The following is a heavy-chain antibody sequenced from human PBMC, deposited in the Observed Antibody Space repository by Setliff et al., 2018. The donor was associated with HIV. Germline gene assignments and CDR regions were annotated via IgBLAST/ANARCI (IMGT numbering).Heavy chain of an antibody. V-gene: IGHV3-23*01. CDR1: GFTFRSYD. CDR2: IGGRTSGT. CDR3: AKVHGAGVEGPFDY. D-gene: IGHD3-10*01. Sequence: PGGSLRLSCAASGFTFRSYDMTWVRQAPGKGLEWVSGIGGRTSGTYYADFVKGRSTISRDNSKNTMSLEINSLRVDDTGVYCCAKVHGAGVEGPFDYWGQGTMVTVSS. J-gene: IGHJ4*02.